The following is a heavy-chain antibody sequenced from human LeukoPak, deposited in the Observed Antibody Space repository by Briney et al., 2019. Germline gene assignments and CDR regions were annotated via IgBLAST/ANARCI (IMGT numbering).Heavy chain of an antibody. J-gene: IGHJ4*02. CDR3: ARARGYSYIVDY. CDR1: GGSISSGGYS. Sequence: SETLSLTCAVSGGSISSGGYSWSWIRQPPGKGLEWIGYIYHSGSTYYNPSLKGRVTISVDRSKNQFSLKLSSVTAADTAVYYCARARGYSYIVDYWGQGTLVTVSS. CDR2: IYHSGST. V-gene: IGHV4-30-2*01. D-gene: IGHD5-18*01.